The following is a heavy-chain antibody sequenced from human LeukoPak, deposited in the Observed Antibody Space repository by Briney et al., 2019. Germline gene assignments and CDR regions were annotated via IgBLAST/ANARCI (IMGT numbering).Heavy chain of an antibody. CDR1: GFTFSSYE. CDR2: ISGSGVTM. CDR3: AREDIRLDYFDY. V-gene: IGHV3-48*03. J-gene: IGHJ4*02. D-gene: IGHD6-19*01. Sequence: SGGSLRLSCAASGFTFSSYEMNWVRQAPGRGLEWASYISGSGVTMYYADSVKGRFTISRDGAKNSLYLQMNSLRADDTAVYYCAREDIRLDYFDYWGQGTLVTVSS.